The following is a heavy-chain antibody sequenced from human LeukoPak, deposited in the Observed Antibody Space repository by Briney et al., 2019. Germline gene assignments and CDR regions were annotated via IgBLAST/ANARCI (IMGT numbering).Heavy chain of an antibody. CDR1: GFTFSSYG. D-gene: IGHD1-26*01. CDR3: AKAYYGPDFDY. V-gene: IGHV3-30*18. CDR2: ISYDGSNK. J-gene: IGHJ4*02. Sequence: GGSLRLSCAASGFTFSSYGMHWVRQAPGKGLEWVAVISYDGSNKYYADSVKGRFTISRDNSKNTLYLQMNSLRAEDTAVYYCAKAYYGPDFDYWGQGTLVTVSS.